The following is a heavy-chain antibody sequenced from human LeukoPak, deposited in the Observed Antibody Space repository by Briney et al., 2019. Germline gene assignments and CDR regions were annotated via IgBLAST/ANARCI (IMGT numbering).Heavy chain of an antibody. CDR3: ARGVKSAVWQAFDI. V-gene: IGHV3-7*04. Sequence: PGGSLRLSCAASGFTFSIYWMTWVRQAPGKGLEWVANINQDGSEKYYVDSVKGRFTISRDNAKNSLYLQMNSLRAEDTAVYYCARGVKSAVWQAFDIWGQGTMVTVSS. D-gene: IGHD6-13*01. J-gene: IGHJ3*02. CDR2: INQDGSEK. CDR1: GFTFSIYW.